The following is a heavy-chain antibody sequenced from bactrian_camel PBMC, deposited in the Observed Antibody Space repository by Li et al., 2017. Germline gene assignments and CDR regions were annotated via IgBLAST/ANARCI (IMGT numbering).Heavy chain of an antibody. CDR1: GYIDSNYC. V-gene: IGHV3S53*01. J-gene: IGHJ6*01. CDR2: IDRDGIT. Sequence: HVQLVESGGGSVQAGGSLRLSCAAPGYIDSNYCMGWFRQAPGKQREGVAGIDRDGITSYADSVKGRFTIFKDNRKNTLYLRMNSLKPEDTAMYYCAADRGPTVGHYCRGGVWGEAHFAYWGQGTQVTVS. D-gene: IGHD1*01. CDR3: AADRGPTVGHYCRGGVWGEAHFAY.